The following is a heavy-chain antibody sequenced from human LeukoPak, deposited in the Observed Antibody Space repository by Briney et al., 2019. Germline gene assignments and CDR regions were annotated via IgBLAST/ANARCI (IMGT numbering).Heavy chain of an antibody. CDR3: ARGIEYYYDSSGYYYGHSDQGPYDY. J-gene: IGHJ4*02. CDR2: ISAYNGNT. CDR1: GYTFTSYG. D-gene: IGHD3-22*01. Sequence: ASVKVSCKASGYTFTSYGISWVRQAPGQGLEWMGWISAYNGNTNYAQKLQGRVTMTTDTPTSTAYMELRSLRSDDTAVYYCARGIEYYYDSSGYYYGHSDQGPYDYWGQGTLVTVSS. V-gene: IGHV1-18*01.